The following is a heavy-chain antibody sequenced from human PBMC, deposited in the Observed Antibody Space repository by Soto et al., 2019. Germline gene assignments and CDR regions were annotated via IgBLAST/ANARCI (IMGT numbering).Heavy chain of an antibody. CDR3: ARANDYKSSTFDY. J-gene: IGHJ4*02. D-gene: IGHD4-17*01. V-gene: IGHV4-59*01. CDR1: GGSISSYY. Sequence: SETLSLTCTVSGGSISSYYWSWIRQPPGKGLEWIGYIYYSGNTNYNPSLKSRVTMSVDTSRNQFSLNVYSVTAADTAIYYCARANDYKSSTFDYWGQGILVTVS. CDR2: IYYSGNT.